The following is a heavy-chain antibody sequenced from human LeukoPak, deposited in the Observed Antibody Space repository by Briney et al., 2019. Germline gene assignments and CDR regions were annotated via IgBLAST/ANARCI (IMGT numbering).Heavy chain of an antibody. J-gene: IGHJ4*02. CDR3: ARDYYYDGSGYFSSLGY. Sequence: PGGSLRLSCAASGFTFSSYSMNWVRQAPGKGLEWVSSISSSSSYIYYADSVKGRFTISRDNAKNSLYPQMNSLRAEDTAVYYCARDYYYDGSGYFSSLGYWGQGTLVTVSS. V-gene: IGHV3-21*01. CDR2: ISSSSSYI. CDR1: GFTFSSYS. D-gene: IGHD3-22*01.